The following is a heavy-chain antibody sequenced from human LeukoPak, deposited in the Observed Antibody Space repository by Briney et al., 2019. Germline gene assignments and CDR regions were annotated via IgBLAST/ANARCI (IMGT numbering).Heavy chain of an antibody. D-gene: IGHD6-13*01. Sequence: GGSLRLSCAASGFTFDDYAMHWVRQAPGKGLEWVSGISWNSGSIGYADSVKGRFTISRDNAKNSLYLQMNSLRAEDTALYYCAKDTTAAAGGAFDIWGQGTMVTVSS. CDR1: GFTFDDYA. V-gene: IGHV3-9*01. CDR3: AKDTTAAAGGAFDI. CDR2: ISWNSGSI. J-gene: IGHJ3*02.